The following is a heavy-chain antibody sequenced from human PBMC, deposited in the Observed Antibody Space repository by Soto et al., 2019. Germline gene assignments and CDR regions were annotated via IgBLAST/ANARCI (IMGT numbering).Heavy chain of an antibody. CDR3: AKRPQADYYYYGMDV. CDR1: GFTFSSYA. J-gene: IGHJ6*02. CDR2: ISGSGGST. Sequence: EVQLLESGGGLVQPGGSLRLSCAASGFTFSSYAMSWVRQAPGKGLEWVSAISGSGGSTYYADSVKGRFTISRDNSKNALYLQMNSLRAEDAAVYYCAKRPQADYYYYGMDVWGQGTTVTVSS. V-gene: IGHV3-23*01.